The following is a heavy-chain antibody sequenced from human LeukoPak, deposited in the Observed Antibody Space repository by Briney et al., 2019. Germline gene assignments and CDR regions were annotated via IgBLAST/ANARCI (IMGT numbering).Heavy chain of an antibody. CDR2: IYPGDSDT. J-gene: IGHJ4*02. Sequence: GESLKISCKGSGYSFTSYWIGWVRQMPGKGLEWMGIIYPGDSDTRYSPSFQGQVTISADKSISTAYLQWSSLKASDTAMYYCARRSDTAMDPLINHFDYWGQGTLVTVSS. D-gene: IGHD5-18*01. CDR1: GYSFTSYW. V-gene: IGHV5-51*01. CDR3: ARRSDTAMDPLINHFDY.